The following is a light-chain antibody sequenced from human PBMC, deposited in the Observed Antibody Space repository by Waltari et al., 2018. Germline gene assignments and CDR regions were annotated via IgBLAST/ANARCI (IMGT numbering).Light chain of an antibody. CDR3: NSRDSSGNHLL. Sequence: SSGLTPDPAVSVALGQTVSITCQGDSLRTYYASWYQQKPGQAPVLVISGNNKWPSGIPNRFSASSSGSTASLTITGAQAEDEADYYCNSRDSSGNHLLFGGGTKLTVL. J-gene: IGLJ2*01. V-gene: IGLV3-19*01. CDR2: GNN. CDR1: SLRTYY.